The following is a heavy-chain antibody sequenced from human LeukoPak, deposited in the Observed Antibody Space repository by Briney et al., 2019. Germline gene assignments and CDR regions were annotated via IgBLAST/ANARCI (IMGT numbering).Heavy chain of an antibody. Sequence: PSETLSLTCTVSGGSISSYYWSWIRQPAGKGLEFIGLFYNSGSTNCNPSLKSRVTMSVDTSKNQFSLKLSSVTAADTAVYYCARVGDYALKDWGQGTLVTVSS. D-gene: IGHD3-16*01. CDR1: GGSISSYY. CDR2: FYNSGST. J-gene: IGHJ4*02. V-gene: IGHV4-4*07. CDR3: ARVGDYALKD.